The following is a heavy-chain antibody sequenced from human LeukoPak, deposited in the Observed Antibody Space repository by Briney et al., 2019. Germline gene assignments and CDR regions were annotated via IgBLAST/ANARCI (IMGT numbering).Heavy chain of an antibody. Sequence: PSETLSLTCAVSGDSISSVYYWGCIRQPPGKGLEWVGTIYHSGTSYYNPSLKSRVTISLDTSKNQFSLKLSSATAADTAVYYCARHQYYDSRGSHYYSYYYMDVWGKGTTVTVSS. J-gene: IGHJ6*03. V-gene: IGHV4-38-2*01. CDR2: IYHSGTS. CDR1: GDSISSVYY. D-gene: IGHD3-22*01. CDR3: ARHQYYDSRGSHYYSYYYMDV.